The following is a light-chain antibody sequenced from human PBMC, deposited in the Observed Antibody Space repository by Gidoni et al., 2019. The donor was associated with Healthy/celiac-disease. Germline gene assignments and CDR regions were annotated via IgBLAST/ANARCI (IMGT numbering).Light chain of an antibody. CDR3: NSRDSRGHHLVV. Sequence: SSELTQDPAVSVALGQTVRISGQGDSIRSYYASWYQQKPGQAPVLVIYGKNNRPSGIPDRFSGSISGHPASLTIPGAQAEDEADYFCNSRDSRGHHLVVFGGWTKLTVL. CDR2: GKN. CDR1: SIRSYY. V-gene: IGLV3-19*01. J-gene: IGLJ2*01.